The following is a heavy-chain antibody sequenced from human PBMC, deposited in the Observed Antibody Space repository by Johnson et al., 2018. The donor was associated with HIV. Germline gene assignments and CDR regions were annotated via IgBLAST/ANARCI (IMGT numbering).Heavy chain of an antibody. CDR3: ARPETYYYDSSGYYYVNAFDI. CDR2: ISYDGSNK. D-gene: IGHD3-22*01. V-gene: IGHV3-30*03. Sequence: VQLVESGGGLVQPGGSLRLSCAASGFTFSDYYMSWIRQAPGKGLEWVSIISYDGSNKYYADSVKGRFTISRDNSKNTLYLQMNSLRSEDTAVYYCARPETYYYDSSGYYYVNAFDIWGQGTMVTVSS. CDR1: GFTFSDYY. J-gene: IGHJ3*02.